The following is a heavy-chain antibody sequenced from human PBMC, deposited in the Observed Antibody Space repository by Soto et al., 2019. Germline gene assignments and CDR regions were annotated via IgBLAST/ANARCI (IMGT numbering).Heavy chain of an antibody. CDR3: AKVGVSGSYSYYFDY. D-gene: IGHD1-26*01. V-gene: IGHV3-23*01. CDR1: GFTFSSYA. J-gene: IGHJ4*02. CDR2: ISGSGGST. Sequence: GGSLRLSCAASGFTFSSYAMSGVRQAPGKGLEWVSAISGSGGSTYYADSVKGRFTISRDNSKNTLYLQMNSLRAEDTAVYYCAKVGVSGSYSYYFDYWGQGTLVTVSS.